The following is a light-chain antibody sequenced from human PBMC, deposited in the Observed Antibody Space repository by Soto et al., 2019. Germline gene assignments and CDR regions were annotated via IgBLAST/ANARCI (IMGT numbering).Light chain of an antibody. Sequence: EIVLTQSPGTLSLSPGERATLSFRASQSVSSSYLAWYQQKPGQAPRLLIHGASSRASGIPDRFSGSGSGTDFTLTISRLEPEDFAVYYCQQYGSSRTFGQGTKVDIK. CDR2: GAS. CDR3: QQYGSSRT. CDR1: QSVSSSY. J-gene: IGKJ1*01. V-gene: IGKV3-20*01.